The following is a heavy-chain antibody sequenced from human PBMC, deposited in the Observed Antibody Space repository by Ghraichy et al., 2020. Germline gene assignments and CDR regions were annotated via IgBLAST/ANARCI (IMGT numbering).Heavy chain of an antibody. CDR2: IWYDGSNK. D-gene: IGHD5-12*01. CDR3: ARGSVDIVATILFDY. V-gene: IGHV3-33*01. J-gene: IGHJ4*02. CDR1: GFTFSSYG. Sequence: GGSLRLSCAASGFTFSSYGMHWVRQAPGKGLEWVAVIWYDGSNKYYADSVKGRFTISRDNSKNTLYLQMNSLRAEDTAVYYCARGSVDIVATILFDYWGQGTLVTVSS.